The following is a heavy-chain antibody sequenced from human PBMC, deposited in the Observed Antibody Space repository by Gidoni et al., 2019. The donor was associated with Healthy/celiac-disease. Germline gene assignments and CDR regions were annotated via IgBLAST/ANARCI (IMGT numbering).Heavy chain of an antibody. D-gene: IGHD5-12*01. CDR3: ARGGYGTSVGSFDP. J-gene: IGHJ5*02. V-gene: IGHV3-30-3*01. CDR1: GCTFSSYA. CDR2: ISYDGSNK. Sequence: QPGRSRRLPCAASGCTFSSYAMHWVRQAPGKGLEWVAVISYDGSNKYYADSVKGRFTISRDNSKNTLYLQMNSLRAEDTAVYYCARGGYGTSVGSFDPWGQGTLVTVSS.